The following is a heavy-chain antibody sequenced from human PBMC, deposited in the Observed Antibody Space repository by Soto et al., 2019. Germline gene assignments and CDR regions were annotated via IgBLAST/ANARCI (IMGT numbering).Heavy chain of an antibody. D-gene: IGHD2-15*01. CDR2: ISSNGGSK. J-gene: IGHJ3*02. CDR3: AREKTEYCSGGSCYRDAFDT. Sequence: GSLRLSWAASGFTFSRYAVHWVRQAPGKGMXXVSAISSNGGSKYYANSVKGRFTIYRDNSKNTLYLQMGSLRAEEMAVYYCAREKTEYCSGGSCYRDAFDTWGQGTMVTVSS. V-gene: IGHV3-64*01. CDR1: GFTFSRYA.